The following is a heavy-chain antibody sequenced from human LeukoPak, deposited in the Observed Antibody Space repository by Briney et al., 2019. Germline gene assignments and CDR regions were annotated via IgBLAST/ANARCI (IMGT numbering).Heavy chain of an antibody. CDR2: IYYSGST. CDR1: GGSISSYY. CDR3: ARAGYYDFWSGYPGDAFDI. J-gene: IGHJ3*02. Sequence: SETLSLTRTVSGGSISSYYWSWIRQPPGKGLEWIGYIYYSGSTNYNPSLKSRVTISVDTSKNQFSLKLSSVTAADTAVYYCARAGYYDFWSGYPGDAFDIWGQGTMVTVSS. D-gene: IGHD3-3*01. V-gene: IGHV4-59*01.